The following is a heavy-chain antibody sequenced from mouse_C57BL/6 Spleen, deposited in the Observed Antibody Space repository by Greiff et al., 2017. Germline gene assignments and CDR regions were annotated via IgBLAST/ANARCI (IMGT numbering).Heavy chain of an antibody. D-gene: IGHD2-1*01. CDR1: GYTFTSSW. CDR2: INPSNGGT. Sequence: QVHVKQPGTELVKPGASVKLSCKASGYTFTSSWMHWVKQRPGQGLEWIGNINPSNGGTNTNEKLQSKATLTVDKSPSTAYMQLSSLTSEDSAVYYCARSGGNPWFAYWGQGTLGTVSA. V-gene: IGHV1-53*01. J-gene: IGHJ3*01. CDR3: ARSGGNPWFAY.